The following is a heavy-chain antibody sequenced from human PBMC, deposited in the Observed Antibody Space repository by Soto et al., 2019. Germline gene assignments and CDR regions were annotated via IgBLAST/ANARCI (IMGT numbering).Heavy chain of an antibody. D-gene: IGHD6-13*01. V-gene: IGHV3-33*01. CDR1: GFTFSSYG. Sequence: QVQLVESGGGVVQPGRSLSLSCAASGFTFSSYGMHWVRQAPGKGLEWVAVIWYDGSNKYYADSVKGRFTISRDNSKNKLYLQMNSLRAEDTAVYYCARWGIAAGDYWGQGTLVTVSS. CDR2: IWYDGSNK. CDR3: ARWGIAAGDY. J-gene: IGHJ4*02.